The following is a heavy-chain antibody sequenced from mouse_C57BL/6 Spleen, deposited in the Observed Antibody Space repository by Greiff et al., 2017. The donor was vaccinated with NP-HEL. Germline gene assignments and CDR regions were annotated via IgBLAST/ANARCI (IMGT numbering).Heavy chain of an antibody. CDR3: AKQLRLSFDY. Sequence: QVQLQQPGAELVKPGASVKLSCKASGYTFTSYWMHWVKQRPGQGLEWIGMIHPNRGSTNYNEKFKSKATLTVDKSSSTAYMQLSSLTSEDSAVYYCAKQLRLSFDYWGQGTTLTVSS. CDR2: IHPNRGST. CDR1: GYTFTSYW. D-gene: IGHD3-2*02. J-gene: IGHJ2*01. V-gene: IGHV1-64*01.